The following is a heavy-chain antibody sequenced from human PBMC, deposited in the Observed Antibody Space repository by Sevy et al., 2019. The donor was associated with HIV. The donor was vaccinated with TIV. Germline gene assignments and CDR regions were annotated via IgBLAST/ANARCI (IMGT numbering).Heavy chain of an antibody. CDR1: GGSISSYY. CDR3: ARVGGIEYSSSFVYGMDV. D-gene: IGHD6-6*01. J-gene: IGHJ6*02. CDR2: IYTSGST. V-gene: IGHV4-4*07. Sequence: SETLSLTCTVSGGSISSYYWSWIRQPAGKGLEWIGRIYTSGSTNYNPSLKSRVTMSVDTSKNQFSLKLSSVTAADTAVYYCARVGGIEYSSSFVYGMDVWGQRTTVTVSS.